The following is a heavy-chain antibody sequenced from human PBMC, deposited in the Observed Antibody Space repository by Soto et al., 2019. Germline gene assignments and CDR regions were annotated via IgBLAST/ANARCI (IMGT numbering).Heavy chain of an antibody. D-gene: IGHD2-15*01. V-gene: IGHV4-30-4*01. CDR2: IYYSGST. CDR1: GGSISSGDYY. CDR3: ARAAVVAGTNWFDP. Sequence: SEPLSLTCTVSGGSISSGDYYWSWIRQPPGKGLEWIGYIYYSGSTYYNPSLKSRVTISVDTSKNQFSLKLSSVTAADTAVYYCARAAVVAGTNWFDPWGQGTLVTVSS. J-gene: IGHJ5*02.